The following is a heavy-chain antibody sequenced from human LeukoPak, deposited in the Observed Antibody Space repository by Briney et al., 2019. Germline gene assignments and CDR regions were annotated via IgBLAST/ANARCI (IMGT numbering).Heavy chain of an antibody. D-gene: IGHD2-2*01. CDR2: ISDSGTTI. J-gene: IGHJ6*02. CDR1: GFTFSDYY. Sequence: GGSLRLSCAASGFTFSDYYMSWIRQAPGKGLEWVSYISDSGTTIYYADSVKGRFTVSRDNAKNSLYLQMNSLRAEDTAVYYCAKDQRTMTRRMDVWGQGTAVIVSS. CDR3: AKDQRTMTRRMDV. V-gene: IGHV3-11*01.